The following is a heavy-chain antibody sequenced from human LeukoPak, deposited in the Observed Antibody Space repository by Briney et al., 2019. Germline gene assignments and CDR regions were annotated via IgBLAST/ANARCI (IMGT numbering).Heavy chain of an antibody. D-gene: IGHD6-13*01. J-gene: IGHJ4*02. V-gene: IGHV1-46*01. CDR3: ARDSSSWYYFDY. CDR2: INPSGGST. CDR1: GYTFTSYY. Sequence: EASVKVSFKASGYTFTSYYMHWVRQAPGQGLEWMGIINPSGGSTSYAQKFQGRVTMTRDTSTITVYMELSSLRSEDTAVFYCARDSSSWYYFDYWGQGTLVTVSS.